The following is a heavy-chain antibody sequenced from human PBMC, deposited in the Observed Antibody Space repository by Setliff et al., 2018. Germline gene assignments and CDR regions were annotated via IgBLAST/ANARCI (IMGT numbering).Heavy chain of an antibody. CDR2: IYSGGRST. D-gene: IGHD1-7*01. V-gene: IGHV3-23*03. Sequence: LRLSCAASGFTFTDYAMTWVRQAPGKGLEWVSTIYSGGRSTFYTDSVKGRFIIYRDSSKNTLYMQMSSLRAEDTAVYYCAKPRVELRWGFESWGQGTLVTVSS. CDR1: GFTFTDYA. CDR3: AKPRVELRWGFES. J-gene: IGHJ4*02.